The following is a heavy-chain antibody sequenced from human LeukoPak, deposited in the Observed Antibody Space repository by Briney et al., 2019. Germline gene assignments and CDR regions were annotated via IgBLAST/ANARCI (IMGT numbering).Heavy chain of an antibody. Sequence: SETLSLTCTVSGGSMSSYYWSWIRQPAGKGLEWIGRIYTSGSTNYNPSLKSRVTMSVDTSKNQFSLKLSSVTAADTAVYYCARVGSSSWLWYFDYWGQGTLVTVSS. CDR2: IYTSGST. V-gene: IGHV4-4*07. CDR1: GGSMSSYY. D-gene: IGHD6-13*01. CDR3: ARVGSSSWLWYFDY. J-gene: IGHJ4*02.